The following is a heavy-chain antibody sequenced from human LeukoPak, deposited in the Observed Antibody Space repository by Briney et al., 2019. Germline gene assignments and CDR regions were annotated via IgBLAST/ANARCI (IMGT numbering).Heavy chain of an antibody. J-gene: IGHJ4*02. CDR2: TRDKARSYTI. Sequence: AGGTLRLSCAASGFTFSDHYVDWVRQAPGKGLEWVGRTRDKARSYTIEYAASVKGRFTISRDDSKNSLYLQMSSLRAEDTAVYYCVRVFSYHPDYWGQGTPVTVSS. CDR1: GFTFSDHY. CDR3: VRVFSYHPDY. D-gene: IGHD5-18*01. V-gene: IGHV3-72*01.